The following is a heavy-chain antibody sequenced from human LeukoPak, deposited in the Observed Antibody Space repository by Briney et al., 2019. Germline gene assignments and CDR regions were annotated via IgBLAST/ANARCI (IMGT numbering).Heavy chain of an antibody. Sequence: SETLSLTCTVSGGSIRSHYWSWSRQPPGEGLEWIGYIYYTGSTNYNPSLKSRITISIDTSKNQFSLNLSSVTAADTAVYYCASLTGYYEPRFDYWGQGTLVTVSS. CDR3: ASLTGYYEPRFDY. CDR2: IYYTGST. CDR1: GGSIRSHY. D-gene: IGHD3-9*01. V-gene: IGHV4-59*11. J-gene: IGHJ4*02.